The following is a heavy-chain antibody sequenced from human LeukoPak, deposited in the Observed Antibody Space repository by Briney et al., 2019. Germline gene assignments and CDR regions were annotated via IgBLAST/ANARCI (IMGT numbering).Heavy chain of an antibody. J-gene: IGHJ6*03. CDR1: GGSISSSSYY. CDR3: ARTTEAHSWRTRYYDYYMDV. D-gene: IGHD6-13*01. Sequence: PSETLSLTCTVSGGSISSSSYYWGWIRQPPGKGLEWIGSIYYSGSTYYNPSLKSRVTISVDTSKNQFSLKLSSVTAADTAVYYCARTTEAHSWRTRYYDYYMDVWGKGPRSPSL. V-gene: IGHV4-39*01. CDR2: IYYSGST.